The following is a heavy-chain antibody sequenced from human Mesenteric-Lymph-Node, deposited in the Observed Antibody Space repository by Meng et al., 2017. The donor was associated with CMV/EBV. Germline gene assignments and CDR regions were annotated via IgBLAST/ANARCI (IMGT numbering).Heavy chain of an antibody. Sequence: FSGYYWSWIRQPQGKGLEWIGEINHSGSTNYTPSLKSRVTISVDTSKNQFSLKLSSVTAADTAVYYCASTEPTYYDFWSGYYIWFDPWGQGTLVTVSS. CDR1: FSGYY. CDR3: ASTEPTYYDFWSGYYIWFDP. J-gene: IGHJ5*02. D-gene: IGHD3-3*01. V-gene: IGHV4-34*01. CDR2: INHSGST.